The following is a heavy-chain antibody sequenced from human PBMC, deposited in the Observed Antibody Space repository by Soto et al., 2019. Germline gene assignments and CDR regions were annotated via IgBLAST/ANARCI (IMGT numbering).Heavy chain of an antibody. D-gene: IGHD4-4*01. Sequence: GVSLRPSCGAAGCGCSSYGTQWVRQAQGKGLEWVAVIWYDGSNKYYADSVKGRFTISRDNSKNTLYLQMNSLRAEDTAVYYCARDCGTVTTDGMDVWGQGT. CDR1: GCGCSSYG. CDR2: IWYDGSNK. CDR3: ARDCGTVTTDGMDV. V-gene: IGHV3-33*01. J-gene: IGHJ6*02.